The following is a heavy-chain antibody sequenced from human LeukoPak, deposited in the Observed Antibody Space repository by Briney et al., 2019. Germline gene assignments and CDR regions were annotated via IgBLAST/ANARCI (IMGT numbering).Heavy chain of an antibody. CDR1: GGSISSSSYY. D-gene: IGHD6-13*01. J-gene: IGHJ4*02. CDR3: ARGTGSSSWEFDY. V-gene: IGHV4-39*07. Sequence: PSETLSLTCTVSGGSISSSSYYWGWIRQPPGKGLEWIGSIYYSGSTYYNPSLKSRVTISVDTSKNQFSLKLSSVTAADTAVYYCARGTGSSSWEFDYWGQGTLVTVSS. CDR2: IYYSGST.